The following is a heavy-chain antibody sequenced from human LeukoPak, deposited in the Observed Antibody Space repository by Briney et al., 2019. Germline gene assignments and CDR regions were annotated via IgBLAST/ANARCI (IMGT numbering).Heavy chain of an antibody. D-gene: IGHD3-22*01. J-gene: IGHJ4*02. CDR1: GFTFSSYA. CDR3: AKDQPVYYYSSGYMAPFDY. CDR2: IFGSGGST. Sequence: PGGSLRLSCAASGFTFSSYAMSWVRQAPGKGLEWVSAIFGSGGSTYYADSVKGRFTISRDNSKNTLYLQMNSLRAEDTAVYYCAKDQPVYYYSSGYMAPFDYWGQGTLVTVSS. V-gene: IGHV3-23*01.